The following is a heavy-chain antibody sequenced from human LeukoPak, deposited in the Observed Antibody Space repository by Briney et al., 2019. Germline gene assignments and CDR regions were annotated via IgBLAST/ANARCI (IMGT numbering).Heavy chain of an antibody. Sequence: PSETLSLTCAVYGGSFSGYYWSWIRQPPGKGLEWIGGINDSGSTNYNPSLKSRVTISVDTSKNQFSLKLSSVTAADTAVYYCAMHLGYCSSTSCYNYYFDYWGQGTLVTVSS. J-gene: IGHJ4*02. V-gene: IGHV4-34*01. CDR2: INDSGST. CDR3: AMHLGYCSSTSCYNYYFDY. CDR1: GGSFSGYY. D-gene: IGHD2-2*02.